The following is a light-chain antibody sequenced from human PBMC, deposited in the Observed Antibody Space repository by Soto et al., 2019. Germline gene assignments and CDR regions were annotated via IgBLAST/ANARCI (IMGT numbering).Light chain of an antibody. CDR3: SSYTRSSTSYV. Sequence: QSALTQPASVSGSPGQSITISCTGTSSDVGGYNYVSWYQKHPGKAPKLMIYDVNYRPSGVSNRFSGSKSGNTASLTISGLQAEDEADYYCSSYTRSSTSYVFGAGTKLTVL. CDR1: SSDVGGYNY. J-gene: IGLJ1*01. V-gene: IGLV2-14*03. CDR2: DVN.